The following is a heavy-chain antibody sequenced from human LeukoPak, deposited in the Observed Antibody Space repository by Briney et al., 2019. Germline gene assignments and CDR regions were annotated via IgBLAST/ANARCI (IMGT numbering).Heavy chain of an antibody. CDR2: ITERGST. CDR3: ATSPTTVTYRGAFDI. Sequence: SETLSLTCAVSGGSFSGHYWSWIRQSPGKGLEWIGEITERGSTNYNPSLKSRVTISRDTSKNHFSLKLTSVIAADTAVYYCATSPTTVTYRGAFDIWGQGTMVTVSS. V-gene: IGHV4-34*01. D-gene: IGHD4-17*01. CDR1: GGSFSGHY. J-gene: IGHJ3*02.